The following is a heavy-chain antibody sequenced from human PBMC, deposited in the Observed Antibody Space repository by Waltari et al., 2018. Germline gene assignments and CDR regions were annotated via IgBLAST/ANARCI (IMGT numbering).Heavy chain of an antibody. D-gene: IGHD2-2*01. J-gene: IGHJ6*02. CDR1: GGTFSSYA. CDR2: IIPIFGTA. V-gene: IGHV1-69*01. CDR3: ARHFRSPRVVVPAARDYYYYGMDV. Sequence: QVQLVQSGAEVKKPGSSVKVSCKASGGTFSSYAISWVRQAPGQGLEWLGGIIPIFGTANYAQKFQGRVTITADESTSTAYMELSSLRSEDTAVYYCARHFRSPRVVVPAARDYYYYGMDVWGQGTTVTVSS.